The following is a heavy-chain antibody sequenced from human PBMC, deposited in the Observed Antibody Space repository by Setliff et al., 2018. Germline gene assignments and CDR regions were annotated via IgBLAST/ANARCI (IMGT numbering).Heavy chain of an antibody. CDR1: GFSLSTSGVG. Sequence: SGPTLVNPTQTLTLTCTFSGFSLSTSGVGVGWIRQPPGKALEWLALIYWDDDKRYSPSLKSRLTITKDTSKNQVVLTTTNMDPVDTATYYCAHRRGDYYDSSGYYYDYWGQGTLVTVSS. J-gene: IGHJ4*02. V-gene: IGHV2-5*02. CDR3: AHRRGDYYDSSGYYYDY. D-gene: IGHD3-22*01. CDR2: IYWDDDK.